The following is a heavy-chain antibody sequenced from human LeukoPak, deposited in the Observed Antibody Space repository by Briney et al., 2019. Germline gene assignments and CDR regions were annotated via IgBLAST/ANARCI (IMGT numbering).Heavy chain of an antibody. D-gene: IGHD2-2*01. CDR2: ISWDGGYT. CDR3: TKGIRSSPTAFDS. J-gene: IGHJ4*02. V-gene: IGHV3-43*01. CDR1: GFIFSDNP. Sequence: GGSLRLSCAASGFIFSDNPMHWVRQTPGKGLEWLSLISWDGGYTFYSDSVKGRFTISRDNSKSSLYLQMNSLRLEDTAFYYCTKGIRSSPTAFDSWGQGTLVTVSS.